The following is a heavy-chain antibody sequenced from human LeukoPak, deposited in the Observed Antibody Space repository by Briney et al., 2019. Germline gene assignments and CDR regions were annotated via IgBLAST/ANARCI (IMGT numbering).Heavy chain of an antibody. D-gene: IGHD3-16*02. CDR1: GGSFSGYY. CDR3: ARVEEYYDYVWGSYRPYLDY. J-gene: IGHJ4*02. CDR2: INHSGST. V-gene: IGHV4-34*01. Sequence: SETLSLTCAVYGGSFSGYYWSWIRQPPGKGLERIGEINHSGSTNYNPSLKSRVTISVDTSKNQFSLKLSSVTAADTAVYYCARVEEYYDYVWGSYRPYLDYWGQGTLVTVSS.